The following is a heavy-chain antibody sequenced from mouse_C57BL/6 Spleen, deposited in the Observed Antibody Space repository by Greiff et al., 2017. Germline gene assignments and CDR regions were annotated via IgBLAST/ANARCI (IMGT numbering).Heavy chain of an antibody. V-gene: IGHV2-3*01. D-gene: IGHD2-1*01. Sequence: VQRVESGPGLVAPSQRLSITCTVSGFSFTSYGVSWVRQPPGKGLEWLGVIWGDGSTNYHSALISRLSISKDNSKSQVFLKLNSLQTDDTATYYCARGNYVYAMDYWGQGTSVTVSS. CDR3: ARGNYVYAMDY. CDR2: IWGDGST. J-gene: IGHJ4*01. CDR1: GFSFTSYG.